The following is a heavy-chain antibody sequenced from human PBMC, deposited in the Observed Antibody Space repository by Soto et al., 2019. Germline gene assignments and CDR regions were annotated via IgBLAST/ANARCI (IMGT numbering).Heavy chain of an antibody. D-gene: IGHD4-17*01. CDR2: ISYDGSKK. V-gene: IGHV3-30-3*01. CDR3: VRAPGSATVTTSDVDY. CDR1: GFTFRNYA. Sequence: QVQLVESGGGVVQPGRSLRLSCAASGFTFRNYAMHWVRQAPGKGLEWVVVISYDGSKKYYADSLEGRFTISRDNSNNTLYLQMNSLTDEDTAVYYCVRAPGSATVTTSDVDYWGQGTLVTVSS. J-gene: IGHJ4*02.